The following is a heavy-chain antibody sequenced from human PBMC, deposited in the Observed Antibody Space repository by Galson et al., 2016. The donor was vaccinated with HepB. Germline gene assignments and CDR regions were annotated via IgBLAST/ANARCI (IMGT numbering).Heavy chain of an antibody. V-gene: IGHV3-9*01. CDR3: AKDGEWELRGNFDY. CDR1: GFTFDDYA. D-gene: IGHD1-26*01. CDR2: ISWNSNTI. J-gene: IGHJ4*02. Sequence: SLRLSCAASGFTFDDYAMHWVRQAPGKGLEWASGISWNSNTIGYADSVKGRFTISRDNAKNSLYLQMNSLRAEDTALYYCAKDGEWELRGNFDYWGQGTLVTVSS.